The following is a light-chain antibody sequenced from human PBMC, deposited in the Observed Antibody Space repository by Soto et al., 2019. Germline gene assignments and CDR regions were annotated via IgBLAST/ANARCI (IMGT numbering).Light chain of an antibody. CDR1: QSISSW. V-gene: IGKV1-5*01. J-gene: IGKJ1*01. CDR3: QQYDSYPWT. CDR2: DAS. Sequence: GDRVTITCRASQSISSWLAWYQQKPGKAPKLLIYDASSLESGVPSRFSGSGSGTEITLTISSLQPDDFASYYCQQYDSYPWTFGQGTKV.